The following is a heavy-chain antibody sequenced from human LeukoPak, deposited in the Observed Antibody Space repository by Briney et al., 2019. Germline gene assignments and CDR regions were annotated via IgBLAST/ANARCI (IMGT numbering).Heavy chain of an antibody. CDR2: IKQDGSEK. J-gene: IGHJ6*02. V-gene: IGHV3-7*01. CDR1: GFTFSSYW. CDR3: ERERVQLERGTNYNGMDV. D-gene: IGHD1-1*01. Sequence: GGSLRLSCAASGFTFSSYWMSRVRQAPGKGLEWVANIKQDGSEKYYVDSVKGRFTISRDNAKNSLYLQMNSLRAEDTAVYYCERERVQLERGTNYNGMDVWGQGTTVTVSS.